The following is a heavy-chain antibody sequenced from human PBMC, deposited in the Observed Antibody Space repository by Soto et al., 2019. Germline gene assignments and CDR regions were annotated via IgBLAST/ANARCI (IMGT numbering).Heavy chain of an antibody. J-gene: IGHJ4*02. CDR2: ISYDGSNK. CDR1: GFTFSSYG. Sequence: QVQLVESGGGVVQPGRSLRLSCAASGFTFSSYGMHWVRQAPGKGLEWVAVISYDGSNKYYADSVKGRFTISRDNSKNTLYLQMNSLRAEDTAVYYCAKEFEAVTMVRGVIKWVASPDYYFDSWGQGTLVTVSS. CDR3: AKEFEAVTMVRGVIKWVASPDYYFDS. D-gene: IGHD3-10*01. V-gene: IGHV3-30*18.